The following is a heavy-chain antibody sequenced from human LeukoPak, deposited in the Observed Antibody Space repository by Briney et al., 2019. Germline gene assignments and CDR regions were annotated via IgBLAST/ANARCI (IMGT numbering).Heavy chain of an antibody. Sequence: GASVKVSCKASGYTFNSYGISWVRQAPGQGLEWMGWISAYSGNTNYAQKLQGRVTMTTDTSTSTAYMELRSLRSDDTAVYYCAREGSSGWSNYYYYGMDVWGQGTTVTVSS. J-gene: IGHJ6*02. CDR1: GYTFNSYG. V-gene: IGHV1-18*01. CDR2: ISAYSGNT. D-gene: IGHD6-19*01. CDR3: AREGSSGWSNYYYYGMDV.